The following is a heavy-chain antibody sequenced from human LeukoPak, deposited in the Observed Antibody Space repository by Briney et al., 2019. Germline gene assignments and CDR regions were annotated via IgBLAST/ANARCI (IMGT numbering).Heavy chain of an antibody. J-gene: IGHJ4*02. CDR3: ARYPYDYVWGIPFDY. CDR2: INPNSGGT. V-gene: IGHV1-2*06. CDR1: GYTFTGYY. D-gene: IGHD3-16*01. Sequence: ASVKVSCKASGYTFTGYYKHWVRQAPGQGLEWMGRINPNSGGTNYAQKFQGRVTMTRDTSISTAYMELSRLRSDDTAVYYCARYPYDYVWGIPFDYWGQGTLVTVSS.